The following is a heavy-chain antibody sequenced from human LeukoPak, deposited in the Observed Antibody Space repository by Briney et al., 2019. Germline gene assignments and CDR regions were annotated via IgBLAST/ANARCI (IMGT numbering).Heavy chain of an antibody. CDR3: TRDYRGTFDC. J-gene: IGHJ4*02. Sequence: PGGSLRLSCAASGFTFSNYWMHWVRQAPGKGLEWVANIKQDGSEKYYVGSVKGRFSISRDNAKNSVYLQMNSLRAEDTAIYYCTRDYRGTFDCWGQGTLVTVSS. CDR1: GFTFSNYW. D-gene: IGHD1-26*01. V-gene: IGHV3-7*03. CDR2: IKQDGSEK.